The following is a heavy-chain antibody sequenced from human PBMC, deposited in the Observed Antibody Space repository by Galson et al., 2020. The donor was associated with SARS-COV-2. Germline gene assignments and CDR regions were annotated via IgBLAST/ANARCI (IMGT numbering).Heavy chain of an antibody. Sequence: SETLSLTCTVSGGSITSYYWSWIRQPPGRGLERIGYIFYTGSSNYNPYLKSRVTISLDTSKSQFSMKLTSVTAADSAVYYCARLNWNSGGLDYWGQGTLVSVSS. V-gene: IGHV4-59*13. D-gene: IGHD1-7*01. CDR3: ARLNWNSGGLDY. J-gene: IGHJ4*02. CDR2: IFYTGSS. CDR1: GGSITSYY.